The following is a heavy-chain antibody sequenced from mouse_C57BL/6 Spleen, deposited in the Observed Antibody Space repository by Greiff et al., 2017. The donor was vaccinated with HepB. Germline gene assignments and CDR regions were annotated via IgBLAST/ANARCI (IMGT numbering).Heavy chain of an antibody. CDR2: IYPRDGST. CDR3: AREVYDGYYLYYFDY. CDR1: GYTFTDHT. J-gene: IGHJ2*01. Sequence: VQLQQSDAELVKPGASVKISCKVSGYTFTDHTIHWMKQRPEQGLEWIGYIYPRDGSTKYNEKFKGKATLTADKSSSTAYMQLNSLTSEDSAVYFCAREVYDGYYLYYFDYWGQGTTLTVSS. V-gene: IGHV1-78*01. D-gene: IGHD2-3*01.